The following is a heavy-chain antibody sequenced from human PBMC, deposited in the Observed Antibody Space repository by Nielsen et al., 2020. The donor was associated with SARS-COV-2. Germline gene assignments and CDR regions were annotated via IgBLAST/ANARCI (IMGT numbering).Heavy chain of an antibody. D-gene: IGHD1-26*01. CDR3: ARGRLVSGNYYDY. CDR1: GDSISTRGYY. V-gene: IGHV4-31*03. J-gene: IGHJ4*02. Sequence: SETLSLTCIVSGDSISTRGYYWGWIRHLPGRGLEWIGNIYYTGSSYYNPSLKSRVTISVDTSKSQFSLKLNSIAAADTAVYYCARGRLVSGNYYDYWGQGILVTVSS. CDR2: IYYTGSS.